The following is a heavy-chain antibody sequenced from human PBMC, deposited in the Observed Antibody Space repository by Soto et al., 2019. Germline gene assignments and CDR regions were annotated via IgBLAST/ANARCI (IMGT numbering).Heavy chain of an antibody. CDR3: ARRNYAFDF. D-gene: IGHD2-21*01. CDR2: ISWNSAII. J-gene: IGHJ3*01. CDR1: VFNFDDSG. V-gene: IGHV3-9*01. Sequence: GGSLRLSCVASVFNFDDSGMYWIRQVPGKGLEWVSGISWNSAIIGYADSVKGRFTVSRDNAKNSLYLQMDSLTIEDTAFYYCARRNYAFDFWGLGTLVTVSS.